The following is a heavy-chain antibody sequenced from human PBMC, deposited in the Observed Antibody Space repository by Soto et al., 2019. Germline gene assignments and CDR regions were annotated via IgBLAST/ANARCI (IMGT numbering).Heavy chain of an antibody. Sequence: ASVKGYCKASGYTFTSYYMHWVRQAPGQGLEWMGIINPSGGSTSYAQKFQGRVTMTRDTSTSTVYMELSSLRSEDTAVYYCARSPGGSSYYYYYGMDVWGQGTTVTVSS. V-gene: IGHV1-46*01. CDR3: ARSPGGSSYYYYYGMDV. J-gene: IGHJ6*02. D-gene: IGHD1-26*01. CDR2: INPSGGST. CDR1: GYTFTSYY.